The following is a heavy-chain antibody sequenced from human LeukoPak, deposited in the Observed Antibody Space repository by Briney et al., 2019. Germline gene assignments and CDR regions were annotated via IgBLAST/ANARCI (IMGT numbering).Heavy chain of an antibody. V-gene: IGHV4-34*01. Sequence: PSETLSLTCAVYGGSISGYYWSWIRQPPGKGLEWIGEINHSGSTNYNPSLKSRVTISVDTSKNQFSLKLSSVTAADTAVYYCARLRYCSGGSCYGAYNWFDPWGQGTLVTVSS. CDR2: INHSGST. D-gene: IGHD2-15*01. J-gene: IGHJ5*02. CDR3: ARLRYCSGGSCYGAYNWFDP. CDR1: GGSISGYY.